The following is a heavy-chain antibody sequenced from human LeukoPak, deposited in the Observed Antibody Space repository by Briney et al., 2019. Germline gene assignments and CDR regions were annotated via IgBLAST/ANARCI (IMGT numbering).Heavy chain of an antibody. D-gene: IGHD2-15*01. CDR1: GFTFSSSA. V-gene: IGHV3-23*01. Sequence: GGSLRLSCAASGFTFSSSAMSWVRQAPGKGLGWVSAISNNGGYTYYADSVQGRFTISRDNSKSTLCLQKNSLRAEDTAVYYCAKQLGYCSDGSCYFPYWGQGTLVTVSS. CDR3: AKQLGYCSDGSCYFPY. CDR2: ISNNGGYT. J-gene: IGHJ4*02.